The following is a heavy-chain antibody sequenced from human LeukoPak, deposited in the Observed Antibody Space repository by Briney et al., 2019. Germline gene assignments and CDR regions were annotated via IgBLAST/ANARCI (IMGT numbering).Heavy chain of an antibody. V-gene: IGHV3-23*01. J-gene: IGHJ4*02. CDR3: AKKRLPEEGGNSLDY. CDR1: GFTFANYA. Sequence: PGGSLRLSCTASGFTFANYAINWVRQAPGKGLEWVSLLSGGSAVTQFADFVKGRFTISRDNSKNTPYLQMNSLRAEDTAVYYCAKKRLPEEGGNSLDYWGPGTLVTVSS. D-gene: IGHD5-12*01. CDR2: LSGGSAVT.